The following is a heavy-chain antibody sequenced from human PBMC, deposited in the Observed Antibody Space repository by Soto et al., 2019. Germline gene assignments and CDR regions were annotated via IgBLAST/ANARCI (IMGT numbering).Heavy chain of an antibody. CDR2: IYYSGST. CDR3: ARGPNYGSGSYPVGGLFAYYMDV. J-gene: IGHJ6*03. Sequence: SETLSLTCTVSGGSISSGGYYWSWIRQHPGKGLEWIGYIYYSGSTYYNPSLKSRVTISVDTSKNQFSLKLSSVTAADTAVYYCARGPNYGSGSYPVGGLFAYYMDVWGKGTTVTVSS. D-gene: IGHD3-10*01. CDR1: GGSISSGGYY. V-gene: IGHV4-31*03.